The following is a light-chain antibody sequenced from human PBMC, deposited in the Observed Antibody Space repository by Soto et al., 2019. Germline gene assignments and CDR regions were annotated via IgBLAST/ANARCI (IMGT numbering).Light chain of an antibody. CDR2: EVS. CDR3: SSFTGSDNP. V-gene: IGLV2-8*01. J-gene: IGLJ2*01. Sequence: QSALTQPASVSGSPGQSITISCTGTSSDVGGYNYVCWYQQHPGKAPKLIIYEVSQRPSGVPDRFSGSKSGNTASLTVSGLQLEDEADYYCSSFTGSDNPFGGGTKLTVL. CDR1: SSDVGGYNY.